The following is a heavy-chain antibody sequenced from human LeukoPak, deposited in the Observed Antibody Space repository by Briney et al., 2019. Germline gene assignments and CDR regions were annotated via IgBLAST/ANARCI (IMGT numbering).Heavy chain of an antibody. CDR1: GFTFSSYA. V-gene: IGHV3-30-3*01. D-gene: IGHD2-15*01. CDR3: ARDLCSDGSCYTGIDY. CDR2: ISYDGSNK. J-gene: IGHJ4*02. Sequence: GRSLRLSCAASGFTFSSYAMHWVRQAPGKGLEWVAVISYDGSNKYYADSVKGRFTISRDNSKNTLYLQMNSLRAEDTAVYYCARDLCSDGSCYTGIDYWGQGTLVTVSS.